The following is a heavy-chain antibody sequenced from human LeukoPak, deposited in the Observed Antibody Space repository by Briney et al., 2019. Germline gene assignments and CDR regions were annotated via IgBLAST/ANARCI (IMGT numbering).Heavy chain of an antibody. V-gene: IGHV4-4*07. D-gene: IGHD3-22*01. Sequence: SETLSLTCTVSGGSISSYYWSWIRQPARKGLEWIGRIYTSGSTNYNPSLKSRVTMSVDTSKNQFSLKLSSVTAADTAVYYCARDRYYYDSSGYDPYFDYWGQGTLVTVSS. J-gene: IGHJ4*02. CDR3: ARDRYYYDSSGYDPYFDY. CDR2: IYTSGST. CDR1: GGSISSYY.